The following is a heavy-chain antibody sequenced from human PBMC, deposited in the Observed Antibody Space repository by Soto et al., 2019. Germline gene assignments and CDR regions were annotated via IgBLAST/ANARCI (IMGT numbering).Heavy chain of an antibody. Sequence: EVQLVESGGGLVQPGGSLRLSCAASGFTFSSYSMNWVRQARGKGLEWVAYISSSSSTIYYADSVKGRFTISRDNAKNSLYLQMNSLRDEDTAVYYCARGYSGRWTTTPGDSFDILGQGPMATVSS. V-gene: IGHV3-48*02. D-gene: IGHD1-26*01. CDR2: ISSSSSTI. CDR1: GFTFSSYS. CDR3: ARGYSGRWTTTPGDSFDI. J-gene: IGHJ3*02.